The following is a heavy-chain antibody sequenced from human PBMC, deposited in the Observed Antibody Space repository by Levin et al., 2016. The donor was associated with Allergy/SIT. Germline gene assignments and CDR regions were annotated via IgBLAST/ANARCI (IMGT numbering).Heavy chain of an antibody. CDR2: IYPGDSDT. Sequence: VRQAPGKGLEWMGIIYPGDSDTRYSPSFQGQVTISADKSISTAYLQWSSLKASDTAMYYCARYYYDSSGYYLIDYFDYWGQGTLVTVSS. V-gene: IGHV5-51*01. J-gene: IGHJ4*02. CDR3: ARYYYDSSGYYLIDYFDY. D-gene: IGHD3-22*01.